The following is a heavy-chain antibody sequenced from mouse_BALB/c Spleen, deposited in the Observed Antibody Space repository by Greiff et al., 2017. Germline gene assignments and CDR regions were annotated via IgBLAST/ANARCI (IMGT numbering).Heavy chain of an antibody. J-gene: IGHJ2*01. CDR1: GFTFSSYA. Sequence: EVHLVESGGGLVKPGGSLKLSCAASGFTFSSYAMSWVRQTPEKRLEWVASISSGGSTYYPDSVKGRFTISRDNARNILYLQMSSLRSEDTAMYYCARGGNYGNYVDYFDYWGQGTTLTVSS. V-gene: IGHV5-6-5*01. CDR2: ISSGGST. CDR3: ARGGNYGNYVDYFDY. D-gene: IGHD2-1*01.